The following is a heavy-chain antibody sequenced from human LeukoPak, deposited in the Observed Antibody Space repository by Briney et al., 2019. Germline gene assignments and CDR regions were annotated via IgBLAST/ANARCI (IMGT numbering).Heavy chain of an antibody. CDR3: ARGHFGRSSSWYNYYYMDV. V-gene: IGHV3-53*05. Sequence: PGGSLRLSCAASGFTVSSNYMSWVRQAPGKGLEWASVIYSGGSTYYADSVKGRFTISRDNSKNTLYLQMNSQRAQDTAVYYCARGHFGRSSSWYNYYYMDVWGKGTTVTVSS. CDR1: GFTVSSNY. D-gene: IGHD6-13*01. CDR2: IYSGGST. J-gene: IGHJ6*03.